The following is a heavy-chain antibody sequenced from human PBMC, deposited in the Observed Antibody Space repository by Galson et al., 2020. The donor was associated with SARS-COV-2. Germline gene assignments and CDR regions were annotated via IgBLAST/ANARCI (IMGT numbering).Heavy chain of an antibody. D-gene: IGHD2-15*01. CDR3: AKDARYCSGGSCYSGPDY. V-gene: IGHV3-33*06. CDR1: GFTFSSYG. J-gene: IGHJ4*02. Sequence: GGSLRLSCAASGFTFSSYGMHWVRQAPGKGLEWVAVIWYDGSNKYYADSVKGRFTISRDNSKNTLYLQMNSLRAEDTAVYYCAKDARYCSGGSCYSGPDYWGQGTLVTVSS. CDR2: IWYDGSNK.